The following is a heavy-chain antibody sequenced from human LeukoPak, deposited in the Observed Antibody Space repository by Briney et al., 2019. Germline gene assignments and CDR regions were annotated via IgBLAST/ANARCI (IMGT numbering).Heavy chain of an antibody. Sequence: SVKVSCKASGGIFRSYAINWVRQAPGQGLEWMGRIIPIFGTANYAQKFQGRVTITTDESTSTAYMELSSLRSEDTAVYYCARTTNWNDDGSLDYWGQGTLVTVSS. CDR3: ARTTNWNDDGSLDY. D-gene: IGHD1-1*01. CDR2: IIPIFGTA. CDR1: GGIFRSYA. V-gene: IGHV1-69*05. J-gene: IGHJ4*02.